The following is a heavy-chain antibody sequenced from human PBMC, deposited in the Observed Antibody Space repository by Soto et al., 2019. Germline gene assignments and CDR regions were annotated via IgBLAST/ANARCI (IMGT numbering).Heavy chain of an antibody. CDR1: GFTFSSYA. CDR3: AKDRPTWAVAEQYFQH. CDR2: ISGSGGST. J-gene: IGHJ1*01. V-gene: IGHV3-23*01. Sequence: GGSLRLSCAASGFTFSSYAMSWVRQAPGKGLEWVSAISGSGGSTYYADSVKGRFTISRDNSKNTLYLQMNSLRAEDTAVYYCAKDRPTWAVAEQYFQHWGQGTLVTVSS. D-gene: IGHD6-19*01.